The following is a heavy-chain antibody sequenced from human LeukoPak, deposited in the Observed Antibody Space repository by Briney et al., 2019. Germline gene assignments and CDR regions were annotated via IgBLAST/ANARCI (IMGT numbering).Heavy chain of an antibody. Sequence: PGGSLRLSCAASGFTFSSYGMSWVRQAPGKGLEWVAVISYDGSNKYYADSVKGRFTISRDNSKNTLYLQMNSLRAEDTAVYYCARDNGYSYGYLFGWFDPWGQGTLVTVSS. CDR3: ARDNGYSYGYLFGWFDP. CDR1: GFTFSSYG. V-gene: IGHV3-30*03. D-gene: IGHD5-18*01. J-gene: IGHJ5*02. CDR2: ISYDGSNK.